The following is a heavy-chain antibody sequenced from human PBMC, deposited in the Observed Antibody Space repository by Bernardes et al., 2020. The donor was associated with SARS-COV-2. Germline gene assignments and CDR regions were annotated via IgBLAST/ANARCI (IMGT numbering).Heavy chain of an antibody. CDR3: ARERLRRGGMDV. D-gene: IGHD4-17*01. Sequence: SETLSLTCTVSGGSISSYYWSWIRQPPGKGLEWIGYIYYSGSTNYNPSLKSRVTISVDTSKNQFSLKLSSVTAADTAVYYCARERLRRGGMDVWGQGTTVTVSS. J-gene: IGHJ6*02. V-gene: IGHV4-59*01. CDR1: GGSISSYY. CDR2: IYYSGST.